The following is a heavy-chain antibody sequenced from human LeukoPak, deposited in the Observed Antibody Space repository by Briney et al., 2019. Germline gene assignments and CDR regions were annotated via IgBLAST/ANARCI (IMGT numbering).Heavy chain of an antibody. D-gene: IGHD6-13*01. V-gene: IGHV1-24*01. CDR2: FDPEDGET. CDR1: GYTLTELS. Sequence: GASVKVSCKVSGYTLTELSMHWVQQAPGKGLEWMGGFDPEDGETIYAQKFQGRVTMTEDTSTDTAYMELSSLRSEDTAVYYCATDPQWVAAAGLYDYWGQGTLVTVSS. J-gene: IGHJ4*02. CDR3: ATDPQWVAAAGLYDY.